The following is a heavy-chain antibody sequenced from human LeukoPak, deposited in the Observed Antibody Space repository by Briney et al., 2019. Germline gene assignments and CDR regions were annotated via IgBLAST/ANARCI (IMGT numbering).Heavy chain of an antibody. D-gene: IGHD2-2*01. CDR1: GGCISSYY. Sequence: SETLSLTCTVSGGCISSYYWSWIRQPAGKGLEWIGRIYTSGSTNYNPSLKSRVTMSVDTSKNQFSLKLSSVTAADTAVYYCARAHIVVVPAAKERHWFDPWGQGTLVTVSS. CDR2: IYTSGST. V-gene: IGHV4-4*07. CDR3: ARAHIVVVPAAKERHWFDP. J-gene: IGHJ5*02.